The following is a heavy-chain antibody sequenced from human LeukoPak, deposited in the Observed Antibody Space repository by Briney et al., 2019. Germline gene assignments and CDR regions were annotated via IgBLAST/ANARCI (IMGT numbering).Heavy chain of an antibody. Sequence: SETLSLTCAVYGGSFSGYYWSWIRQPPGKGLEWIGEINHSGSTNYNPSLKSRVTISVDTSKNQFSLKLSSVTAADTAAYYCARGKSYWVYWGQGTLVTVSS. CDR3: ARGKSYWVY. CDR1: GGSFSGYY. CDR2: INHSGST. V-gene: IGHV4-34*01. J-gene: IGHJ4*02. D-gene: IGHD2-21*01.